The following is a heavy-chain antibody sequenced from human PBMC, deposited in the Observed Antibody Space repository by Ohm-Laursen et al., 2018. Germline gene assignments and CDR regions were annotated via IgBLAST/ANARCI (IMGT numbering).Heavy chain of an antibody. CDR2: IRSRGYGGTT. CDR3: ARGRLQLAY. D-gene: IGHD5-24*01. V-gene: IGHV3-49*03. CDR1: GFTFSDYA. J-gene: IGHJ4*02. Sequence: SLRLSCAASGFTFSDYAVTWFRQAPGQGLEWVGLIRSRGYGGTTAYAASVRDRFTISRDDSKNIAYLEMNSLKTEDTAVYYCARGRLQLAYWGQGTLVIVSS.